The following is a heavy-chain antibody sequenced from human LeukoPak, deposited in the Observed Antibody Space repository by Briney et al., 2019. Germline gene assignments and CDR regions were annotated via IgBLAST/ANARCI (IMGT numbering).Heavy chain of an antibody. CDR1: GDSISAYH. V-gene: IGHV4-59*01. Sequence: SETLSLTCSVSGDSISAYHWNWIRKPPGKGLEWIGYMQSTGNSNYNPSLKNRVNIFVDMSKNQFVLNLRSVTAADTAVYYCARDKRHSYGRYFDPWGQGMLVTVSS. D-gene: IGHD5-18*01. CDR2: MQSTGNS. J-gene: IGHJ4*02. CDR3: ARDKRHSYGRYFDP.